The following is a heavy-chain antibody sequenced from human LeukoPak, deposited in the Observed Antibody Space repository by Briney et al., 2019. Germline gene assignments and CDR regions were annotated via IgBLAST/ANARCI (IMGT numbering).Heavy chain of an antibody. V-gene: IGHV3-30*02. CDR3: AKDGKIWIPAMVNEIDY. D-gene: IGHD5-18*01. J-gene: IGHJ4*02. CDR1: GFTFSSYG. CDR2: IRYDGSNK. Sequence: GGSLRLSCAASGFTFSSYGMHWVRQAPGKGLEWVAFIRYDGSNKYYADSAKGRFTISRDNSKNTLYLQMNSLRAEDTAVYYCAKDGKIWIPAMVNEIDYWGQGTLVTVSS.